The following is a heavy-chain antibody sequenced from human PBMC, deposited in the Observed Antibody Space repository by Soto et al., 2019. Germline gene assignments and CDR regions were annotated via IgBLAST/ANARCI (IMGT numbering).Heavy chain of an antibody. CDR3: TTDSADIVVVPATFGMDV. CDR1: GITFSNAW. CDR2: IKSITDGGTT. Sequence: PGGSVRLSCAASGITFSNAWMTWVRQAPGKGLEWVGRIKSITDGGTTDYAAPVKGRFTISRDDSKDTLYLQMSNLRTEDTAVYHCTTDSADIVVVPATFGMDVWGQGTTVTVSS. D-gene: IGHD2-2*01. J-gene: IGHJ6*02. V-gene: IGHV3-15*01.